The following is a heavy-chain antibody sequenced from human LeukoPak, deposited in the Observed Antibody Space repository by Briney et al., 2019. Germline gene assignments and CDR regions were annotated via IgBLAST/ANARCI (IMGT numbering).Heavy chain of an antibody. D-gene: IGHD3-3*01. CDR2: INPNSGGT. J-gene: IGHJ3*02. CDR1: GYTFTGYY. CDR3: ASQSRIITIFGVVMTAHAFDI. V-gene: IGHV1-2*02. Sequence: ASVKVSCKASGYTFTGYYMRWVRQAPGQGLEWMGWINPNSGGTNYAHKFQGSVTMTRDTSISTAYMELSRLRSDDTAVYYCASQSRIITIFGVVMTAHAFDIWGQGTMVTVSS.